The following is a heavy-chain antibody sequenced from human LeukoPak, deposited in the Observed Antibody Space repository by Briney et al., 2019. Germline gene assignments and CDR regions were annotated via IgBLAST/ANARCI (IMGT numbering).Heavy chain of an antibody. Sequence: GSLRLSCAASGFTFSSYSMNWVRQAPGKGLEWVSSISSSSSYIYYADSVKGRFTISRDNSKNTLYLQMNSLRAEDTAVYYCAKTSVGEGRIIASGYFDKWGQGTLVTVSS. CDR2: ISSSSSYI. J-gene: IGHJ4*02. CDR3: AKTSVGEGRIIASGYFDK. CDR1: GFTFSSYS. V-gene: IGHV3-21*04. D-gene: IGHD2-15*01.